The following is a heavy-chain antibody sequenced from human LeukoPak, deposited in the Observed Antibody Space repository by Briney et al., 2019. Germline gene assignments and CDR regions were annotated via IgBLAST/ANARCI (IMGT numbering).Heavy chain of an antibody. CDR1: GFTFSNHG. CDR3: AKDDAWLRFGE. V-gene: IGHV3-23*01. D-gene: IGHD3-10*01. CDR2: ISPSGDIR. J-gene: IGHJ4*02. Sequence: PGGSLRLSCAASGFTFSNHGMNWVRQAPGKGVEWVSGISPSGDIRYYADSVKGRFTISRDNSKNTLYLEVISLTAEDTAVYYCAKDDAWLRFGEWSQGTLVTVSS.